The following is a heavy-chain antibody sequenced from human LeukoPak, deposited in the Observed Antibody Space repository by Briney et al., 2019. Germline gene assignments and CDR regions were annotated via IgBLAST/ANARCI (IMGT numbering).Heavy chain of an antibody. CDR3: ARERTILTGYYRLREDYFDY. J-gene: IGHJ4*02. CDR1: GYTFTNYG. V-gene: IGHV1-18*01. CDR2: ISAYNGNT. Sequence: ASVKVSCKASGYTFTNYGISWVRQAPGQGLEWMGWISAYNGNTNYAQKLQGRVTMTTDTSTSTAYMELRSLRSDDTAVYYCARERTILTGYYRLREDYFDYWGQGTLVTVSS. D-gene: IGHD3-9*01.